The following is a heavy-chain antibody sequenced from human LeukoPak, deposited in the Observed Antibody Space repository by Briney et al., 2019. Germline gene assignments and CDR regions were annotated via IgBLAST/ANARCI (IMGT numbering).Heavy chain of an antibody. CDR3: ARSHTDMVRGVMGAWFDP. CDR2: IYYSGST. CDR1: GGSISSYY. V-gene: IGHV4-59*01. D-gene: IGHD3-10*01. J-gene: IGHJ5*02. Sequence: SETLSLTCTVSGGSISSYYWSWIRQPPGKGLEWIGYIYYSGSTNYNPSLKSRVTISVDTSKNQFSLKLSSVTAAYTAVYYCARSHTDMVRGVMGAWFDPWGQGTLVTLSS.